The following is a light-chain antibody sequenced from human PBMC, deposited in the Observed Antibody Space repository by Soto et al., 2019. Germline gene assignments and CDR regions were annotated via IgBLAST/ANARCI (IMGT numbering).Light chain of an antibody. CDR1: QNVGSN. Sequence: EIVMTQSPVTLSVSPGERAALSCRASQNVGSNFAWYQQRPGQAPRVLIYGTSTRATGVPARFSGSGSGTDFTLTISSLQSEDFAVYFCQQYNSSPYTFGQGTRLEIK. J-gene: IGKJ2*01. V-gene: IGKV3-15*01. CDR3: QQYNSSPYT. CDR2: GTS.